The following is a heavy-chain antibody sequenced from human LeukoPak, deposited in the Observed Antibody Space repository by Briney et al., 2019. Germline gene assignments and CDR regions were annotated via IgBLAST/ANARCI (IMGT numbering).Heavy chain of an antibody. D-gene: IGHD6-19*01. CDR3: AKGFSGWYYSFDY. CDR1: GFTFSSHG. V-gene: IGHV3-23*01. CDR2: ISPSGGIT. Sequence: PGGSLRLSCGASGFTFSSHGMNWVRQAPGKGLEWVSGISPSGGITYYTDSVKGRFTISRDNSKNTVSLQMNSLRAEDTAVYYCAKGFSGWYYSFDYWGQGTLVTVSS. J-gene: IGHJ4*02.